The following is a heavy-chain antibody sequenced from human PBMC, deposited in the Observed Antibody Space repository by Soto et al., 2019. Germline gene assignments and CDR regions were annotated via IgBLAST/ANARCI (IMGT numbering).Heavy chain of an antibody. CDR3: ARARPLYYYGSGSYHDY. V-gene: IGHV4-59*12. J-gene: IGHJ4*02. CDR2: IYYSGST. CDR1: GGSISSYY. D-gene: IGHD3-10*01. Sequence: PSETLSLTCTVSGGSISSYYWSWIRQPPGKGLEWIGYIYYSGSTNYNPSLKSRVTISVDKSKNQFSLKLSSVTAADTAVYYCARARPLYYYGSGSYHDYWGQGTLVTVSS.